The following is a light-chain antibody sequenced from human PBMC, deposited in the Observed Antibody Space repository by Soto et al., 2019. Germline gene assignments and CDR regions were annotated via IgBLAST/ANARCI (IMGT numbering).Light chain of an antibody. J-gene: IGKJ3*01. Sequence: EIVLTQSPGTLSLSPGERATLSCRASQSISDIYFAWYQQKPGQAPRLLIYGVSSRATGIPDRFTGGGSGKDFTLTISRLEPEDFAVYYCQQYGTSPFTFGPGTKVDIK. CDR1: QSISDIY. CDR2: GVS. CDR3: QQYGTSPFT. V-gene: IGKV3-20*01.